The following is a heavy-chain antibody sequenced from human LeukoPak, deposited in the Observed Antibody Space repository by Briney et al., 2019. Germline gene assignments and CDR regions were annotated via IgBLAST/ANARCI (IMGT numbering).Heavy chain of an antibody. J-gene: IGHJ4*02. V-gene: IGHV1-18*01. CDR2: ISAYNGNT. Sequence: VASVKVSCKASGYTFANYGISWVRQAPGQGLEWMGWISAYNGNTEYAQKFQGRVTMTRDTSTSTAYMELRSLRSDDTAVYYCARGGAYDFWSGINYWGQGTLVTVSS. D-gene: IGHD3-3*01. CDR1: GYTFANYG. CDR3: ARGGAYDFWSGINY.